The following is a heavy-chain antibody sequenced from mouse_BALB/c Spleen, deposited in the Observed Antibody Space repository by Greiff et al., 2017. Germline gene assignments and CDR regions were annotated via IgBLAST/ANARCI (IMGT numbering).Heavy chain of an antibody. J-gene: IGHJ4*01. CDR3: ARQGYYGSSYFYAMDY. Sequence: EVQRVESGGGLVKPGGSLKLSCAASGFTFSSYAMSWVRQTPEKRLEWVASISSGGSTYYPDSVKGRFTISRDNARNILYLQMSSLWSEDTAMYYCARQGYYGSSYFYAMDYWGQGTSVTVSS. CDR1: GFTFSSYA. CDR2: ISSGGST. V-gene: IGHV5-6-5*01. D-gene: IGHD1-1*01.